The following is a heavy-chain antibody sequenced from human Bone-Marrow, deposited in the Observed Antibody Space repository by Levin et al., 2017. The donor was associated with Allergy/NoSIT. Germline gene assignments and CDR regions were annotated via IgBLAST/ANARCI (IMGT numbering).Heavy chain of an antibody. J-gene: IGHJ6*02. CDR3: AKGDTYSSGWYGDYYYGLDV. CDR1: GFTFSNYA. V-gene: IGHV3-23*01. CDR2: ISSSGGST. D-gene: IGHD6-19*01. Sequence: GGSLRLSCAASGFTFSNYAMSWVRQAPGRGLEWVSVISSSGGSTYSADSVKGRFTISRDNSKNTLYLQMNSLRAEDRAVYYCAKGDTYSSGWYGDYYYGLDVWGQGTTVTVSS.